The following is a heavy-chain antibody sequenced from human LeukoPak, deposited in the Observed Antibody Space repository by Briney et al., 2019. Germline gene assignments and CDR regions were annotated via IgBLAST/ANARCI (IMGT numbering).Heavy chain of an antibody. CDR2: IDTDGSST. CDR3: ATSRSFDY. J-gene: IGHJ4*02. CDR1: GFTFSSYW. V-gene: IGHV3-74*01. Sequence: PGGSLRLSCAASGFTFSSYWMHWVRQVPGKGLVWVSRIDTDGSSTSYADSVKGRFTVSRGNAKNTLYLQMNSLRAEDTAVYYCATSRSFDYWGQGILVTVSS.